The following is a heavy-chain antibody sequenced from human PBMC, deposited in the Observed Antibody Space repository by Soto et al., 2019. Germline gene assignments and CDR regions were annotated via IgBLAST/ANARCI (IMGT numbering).Heavy chain of an antibody. Sequence: GESLKISCKGPGYSFTSYWISWVRQMPGKGLEWMGRIDPSDSYTNYSPSFQGHVTISADKSISTAYLQWSSLKASDTAMYYCARHPSCSSTSCYTEYYYYGMDVWGQGTTVTVSS. CDR3: ARHPSCSSTSCYTEYYYYGMDV. CDR1: GYSFTSYW. D-gene: IGHD2-2*02. CDR2: IDPSDSYT. J-gene: IGHJ6*02. V-gene: IGHV5-10-1*01.